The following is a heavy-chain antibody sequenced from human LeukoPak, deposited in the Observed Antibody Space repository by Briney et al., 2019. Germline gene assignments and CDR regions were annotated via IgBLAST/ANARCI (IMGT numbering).Heavy chain of an antibody. CDR3: ARDRGGSYSAIDY. CDR2: ISSSSSTI. J-gene: IGHJ4*02. Sequence: GGSLRLSCAASGFTFSSYSMNWARHAPGKGLEGVSFISSSSSTIYYADSVKGRFTISRDNAKNSLYLQMNSLRAEDTAVYYCARDRGGSYSAIDYWGQGTLVTVSS. V-gene: IGHV3-48*04. D-gene: IGHD1-26*01. CDR1: GFTFSSYS.